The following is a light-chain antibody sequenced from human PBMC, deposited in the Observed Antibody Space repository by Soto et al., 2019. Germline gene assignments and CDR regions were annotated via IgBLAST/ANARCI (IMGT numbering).Light chain of an antibody. V-gene: IGKV3-15*01. CDR1: ESVSSN. J-gene: IGKJ1*01. CDR3: LQYKNWPRT. CDR2: GAS. Sequence: ETVMTQSPATLSVSPGERATLSCRASESVSSNLVWYQQRPGQAPRLLISGASTRVTGTPARFSGSGSGTEFTLTISSLHSEDFAVYYCLQYKNWPRTFGQGTKVEIK.